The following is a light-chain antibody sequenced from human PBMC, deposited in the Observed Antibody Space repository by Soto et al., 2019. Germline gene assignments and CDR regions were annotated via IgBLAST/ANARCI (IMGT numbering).Light chain of an antibody. V-gene: IGLV2-14*01. CDR2: EVS. J-gene: IGLJ1*01. CDR1: SSDVGGYKY. Sequence: QSVLTHPASLSGSPGQSITISCTGTSSDVGGYKYVSWYQQHPGKAPKLMIYEVSHRPSGVSNRFSGSKSGNTASLTIPGLQAEDEADYYCSSYTRSTTNYVFGTGTKV. CDR3: SSYTRSTTNYV.